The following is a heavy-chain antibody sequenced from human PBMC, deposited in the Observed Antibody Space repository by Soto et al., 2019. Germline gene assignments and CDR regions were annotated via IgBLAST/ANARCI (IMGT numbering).Heavy chain of an antibody. D-gene: IGHD1-26*01. CDR2: INHSGST. CDR3: ATQEVGGSYVYTFDP. J-gene: IGHJ5*02. CDR1: GGSFSGYY. Sequence: SETLSLTYAVDGGSFSGYYWSWIRQPPGKGLEWIGEINHSGSTYYNPSLKSRVTISVDTSKNQFSLKLSSVTAADTAVYYCATQEVGGSYVYTFDPWGQGTLVTVSS. V-gene: IGHV4-34*01.